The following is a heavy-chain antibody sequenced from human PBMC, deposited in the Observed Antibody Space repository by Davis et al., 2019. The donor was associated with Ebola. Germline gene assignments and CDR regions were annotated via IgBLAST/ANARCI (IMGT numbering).Heavy chain of an antibody. V-gene: IGHV7-4-1*02. CDR1: GYTFTTYA. D-gene: IGHD1-1*01. CDR2: VNTNTGNP. J-gene: IGHJ3*01. CDR3: ARSKAVHDAFDV. Sequence: ASVKVSCKASGYTFTTYAMNWVRQAPGQGLELMGWVNTNTGNPMYAQGFTGRFDFSLDTSVNTAYLQISSLKPDDTAVYYCARSKAVHDAFDVWGQGTLVTVSS.